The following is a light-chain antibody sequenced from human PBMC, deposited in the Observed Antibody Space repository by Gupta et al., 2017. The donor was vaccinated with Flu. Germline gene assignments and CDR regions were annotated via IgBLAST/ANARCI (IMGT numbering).Light chain of an antibody. J-gene: IGKJ5*01. CDR3: QQRNSWPPKIT. Sequence: TLSLSPGERATRSCRASQSVSSYLAWYQQKPGQAPRLLIHDASNRATGIPARFSGSGSGTDFTLTISSLEPEDFAVYYCQQRNSWPPKITFGQGTRLEIK. CDR1: QSVSSY. CDR2: DAS. V-gene: IGKV3-11*01.